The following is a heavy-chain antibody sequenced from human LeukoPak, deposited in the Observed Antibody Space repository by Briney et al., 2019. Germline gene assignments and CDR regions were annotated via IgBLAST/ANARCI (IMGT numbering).Heavy chain of an antibody. CDR2: ISAGGDT. CDR1: GFTFSNYG. Sequence: GGSLGLSCAASGFTFSNYGMSWVRQAPGKGLEWVSTISAGGDTYYANSVGGRFTISRGISKNTLYLQMNSLRAEDTAVYYCAKTFNWNYFDYWGQGTLVTVSS. CDR3: AKTFNWNYFDY. V-gene: IGHV3-23*01. D-gene: IGHD1-1*01. J-gene: IGHJ4*02.